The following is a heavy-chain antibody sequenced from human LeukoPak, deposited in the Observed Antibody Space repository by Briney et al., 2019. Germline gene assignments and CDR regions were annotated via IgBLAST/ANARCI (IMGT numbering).Heavy chain of an antibody. CDR3: AKDYYDSGGYRTFDY. Sequence: GGSLRLSCAASGFTFSSYGMHWVRQAPGKGLEWVAFIRYDGSNKYYADSVKGRFTISRDNSKNTLYLQMNSLRAEDTAVYYCAKDYYDSGGYRTFDYWGQGTLVTVSS. J-gene: IGHJ4*02. CDR1: GFTFSSYG. D-gene: IGHD3-22*01. V-gene: IGHV3-30*02. CDR2: IRYDGSNK.